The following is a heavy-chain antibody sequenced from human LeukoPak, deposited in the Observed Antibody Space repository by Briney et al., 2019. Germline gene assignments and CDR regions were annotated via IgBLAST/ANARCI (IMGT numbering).Heavy chain of an antibody. Sequence: KAGGSLRLSCAASGFTFSSYSMNWVRQAPGKGLEWVSSISSSSSYIYYADSVKGRFTISRDNAKNSLYLQMNSLRAEDTAVYYCARDKGLLWFGEFAGYMDVWGKGTTVTISS. J-gene: IGHJ6*03. D-gene: IGHD3-10*01. CDR1: GFTFSSYS. V-gene: IGHV3-21*01. CDR3: ARDKGLLWFGEFAGYMDV. CDR2: ISSSSSYI.